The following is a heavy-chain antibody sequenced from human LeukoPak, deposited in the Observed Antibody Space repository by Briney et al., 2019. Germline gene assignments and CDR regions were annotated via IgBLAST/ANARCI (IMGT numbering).Heavy chain of an antibody. J-gene: IGHJ4*02. CDR1: GGSISSGGTS. V-gene: IGHV4-30-2*02. D-gene: IGHD3/OR15-3a*01. CDR2: LSHSGST. Sequence: PSETLSLTCAVFGGSISSGGTSWSWIRQPPGKGLVWIGYLSHSGSTFYNPSLKSRVTISVDRSKNQFSLRLTSVTAADTAVYYCASTWTKGYYFDYWGQGTLVTVSS. CDR3: ASTWTKGYYFDY.